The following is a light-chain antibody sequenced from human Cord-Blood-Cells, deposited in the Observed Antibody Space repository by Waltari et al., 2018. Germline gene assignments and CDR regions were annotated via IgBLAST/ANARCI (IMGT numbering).Light chain of an antibody. J-gene: IGKJ4*01. CDR2: AAS. Sequence: DIQMTQSPSSLSASVGDSVTITCRASQSISSYLNWYQQKPGKAPKLLIYAASSLQSGVPSRFNGSGAGTDFTLTISSLQPEDFATYYCQQSYSTPLTFGGGTKVEIK. CDR1: QSISSY. CDR3: QQSYSTPLT. V-gene: IGKV1-39*01.